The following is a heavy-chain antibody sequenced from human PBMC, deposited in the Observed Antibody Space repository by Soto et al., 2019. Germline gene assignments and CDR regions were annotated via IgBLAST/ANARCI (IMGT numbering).Heavy chain of an antibody. CDR2: IHPSGST. D-gene: IGHD2-21*01. J-gene: IGHJ4*02. V-gene: IGHV4-34*01. Sequence: PSETLSLTCAVFSGSLGDHYWAWIRQSPEKGLEWIGEIHPSGSTDYNPSLKSRLTLSFDTSKNQFSLKVASVTAADTAVYYCARSPKSTDFPYYFDFWGQGTLVTVSS. CDR1: SGSLGDHY. CDR3: ARSPKSTDFPYYFDF.